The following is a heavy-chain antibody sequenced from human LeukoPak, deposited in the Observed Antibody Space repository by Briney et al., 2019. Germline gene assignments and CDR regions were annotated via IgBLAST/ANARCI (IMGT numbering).Heavy chain of an antibody. Sequence: GSSVKVSCKASGGTFSSYAISWVRQAPGQGPEWMGRIIPILGIANYAQKFQGRVTITADKSTSTAYMELSSLRSEDTAVYYCAGIVVVVAAAQKYYYYYGMDVWGQGTTVTVSS. D-gene: IGHD2-15*01. J-gene: IGHJ6*02. CDR3: AGIVVVVAAAQKYYYYYGMDV. V-gene: IGHV1-69*04. CDR2: IIPILGIA. CDR1: GGTFSSYA.